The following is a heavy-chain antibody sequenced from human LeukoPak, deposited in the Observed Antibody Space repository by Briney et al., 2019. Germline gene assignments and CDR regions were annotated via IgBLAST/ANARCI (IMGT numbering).Heavy chain of an antibody. V-gene: IGHV1-2*02. Sequence: ASVKVSCKASGYTFTGYYMHWVRQAPGQGLEWMGWINPNSGGTNYAQKFQGRVTMTRDTSTSTVYMEQSSLRSEDTAVYYCAGAVAGVVYWGQGTLVTVSS. CDR2: INPNSGGT. D-gene: IGHD6-19*01. CDR1: GYTFTGYY. J-gene: IGHJ4*02. CDR3: AGAVAGVVY.